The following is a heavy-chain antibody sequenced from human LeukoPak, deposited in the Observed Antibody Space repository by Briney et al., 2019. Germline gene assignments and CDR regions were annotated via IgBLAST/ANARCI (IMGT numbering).Heavy chain of an antibody. CDR3: ASEGGRFFAFDI. D-gene: IGHD3-3*01. Sequence: GGSLRLSCAASGFTFSSYAMHWVRQAPGKGLEWVAVISYDGSNKYYADSVKGRFTISRDNSKNTLYLQMNSLRAEDTAVYYCASEGGRFFAFDIWGQGTMVTVSS. CDR2: ISYDGSNK. CDR1: GFTFSSYA. J-gene: IGHJ3*02. V-gene: IGHV3-30-3*01.